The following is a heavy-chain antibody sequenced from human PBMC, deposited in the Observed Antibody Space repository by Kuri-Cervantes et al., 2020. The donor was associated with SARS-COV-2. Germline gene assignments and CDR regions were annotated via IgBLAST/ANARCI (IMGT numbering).Heavy chain of an antibody. CDR3: AREEGGELGEAFDY. CDR2: IDSSSYYI. CDR1: GFTFSSYS. V-gene: IGHV3-21*01. J-gene: IGHJ4*02. D-gene: IGHD7-27*01. Sequence: GGSLRLSCAASGFTFSSYSMNWIRQAPGKGLEWVASIDSSSYYIYHADSVKGRLTISRDNAKTSLYLQMNSLKLEDTAVYYCAREEGGELGEAFDYWGQGALVTVSS.